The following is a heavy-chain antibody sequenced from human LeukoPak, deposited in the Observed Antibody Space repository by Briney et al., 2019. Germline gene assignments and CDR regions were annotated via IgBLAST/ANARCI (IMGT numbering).Heavy chain of an antibody. Sequence: GGSLGLSCAASGFTFDDYAMHWVRQAPGKGLEWVSGISWNSGSIGYADSVKGRFTISRDNAKNSLYLQMNSLRAEDTAVYYCARSSLYSNYGDYWGQGTLVTVSS. D-gene: IGHD4-11*01. J-gene: IGHJ4*02. V-gene: IGHV3-9*01. CDR3: ARSSLYSNYGDY. CDR1: GFTFDDYA. CDR2: ISWNSGSI.